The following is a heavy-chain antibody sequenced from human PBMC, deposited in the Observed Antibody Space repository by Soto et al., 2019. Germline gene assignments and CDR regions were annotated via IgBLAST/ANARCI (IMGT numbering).Heavy chain of an antibody. CDR2: INTDGSDT. V-gene: IGHV3-74*01. CDR3: TRDHPGPQHYFDY. CDR1: GFTFSSDW. Sequence: GGSLRLSCAASGFTFSSDWMHWVRQAPGKGLVWVSRINTDGSDTSYADSMKGRFTISRDNAKNTLYLQMNSLRAEDTAVYYCTRDHPGPQHYFDYWGQGNMVTVSS. D-gene: IGHD3-10*01. J-gene: IGHJ4*02.